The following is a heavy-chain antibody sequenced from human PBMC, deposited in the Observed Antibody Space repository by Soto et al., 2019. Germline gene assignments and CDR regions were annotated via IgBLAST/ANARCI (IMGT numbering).Heavy chain of an antibody. D-gene: IGHD6-13*01. J-gene: IGHJ4*02. CDR3: AKVSTAAGLDY. CDR1: GFTFSSYA. V-gene: IGHV3-23*01. Sequence: VGSLRLSCAASGFTFSSYAMSWVRQAPGKGLEWVSAISGSGGSTYYADSVKGRFTISRDNSKNTLYLQMNSLRAEDTAVYYYAKVSTAAGLDYWGQGTLVTVSS. CDR2: ISGSGGST.